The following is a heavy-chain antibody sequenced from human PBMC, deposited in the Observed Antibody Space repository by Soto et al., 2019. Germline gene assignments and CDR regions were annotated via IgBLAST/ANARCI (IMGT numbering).Heavy chain of an antibody. Sequence: GGSLRLSCAASGFTFSDYYMSWIRQAPGEGLEWVSYISSSGSTIYYADSVKGRFTISRDNAKNSLYLQMNSLRAEDTAVYYCARAGSTSWPDPVWYFDYWGQGTLVTVSS. D-gene: IGHD2-2*01. V-gene: IGHV3-11*01. CDR2: ISSSGSTI. CDR3: ARAGSTSWPDPVWYFDY. J-gene: IGHJ4*02. CDR1: GFTFSDYY.